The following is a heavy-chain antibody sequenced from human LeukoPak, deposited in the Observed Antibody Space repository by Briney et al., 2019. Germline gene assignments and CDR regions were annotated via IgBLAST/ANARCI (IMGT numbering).Heavy chain of an antibody. CDR1: GGSISSSSYY. V-gene: IGHV4-39*07. D-gene: IGHD3-22*01. J-gene: IGHJ3*02. CDR2: IYYSGCT. CDR3: ARESGLFKVYDSSGVFHDAFDI. Sequence: SEALSLTCTVSGGSISSSSYYWGWIRQPPGKGLEWIGSIYYSGCTYYNPSLKSRVTISVDTSKNQFSLKLTSVSAADTAVYYCARESGLFKVYDSSGVFHDAFDIWGQGTMVTVSS.